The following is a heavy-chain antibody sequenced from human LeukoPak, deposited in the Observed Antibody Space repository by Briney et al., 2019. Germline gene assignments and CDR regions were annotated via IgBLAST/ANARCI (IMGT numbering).Heavy chain of an antibody. CDR3: ARGRFLGED. Sequence: KPSETLSLTCTVSGGSISSYYWSWIRQPPGKGLEWIGYIYYSGSTNYNPSLKSRVTISVDTSKNQFSLKLSSVTAADTAVYYCARGRFLGEDWGQGTLVTVSS. D-gene: IGHD3-16*01. CDR1: GGSISSYY. V-gene: IGHV4-59*01. J-gene: IGHJ4*02. CDR2: IYYSGST.